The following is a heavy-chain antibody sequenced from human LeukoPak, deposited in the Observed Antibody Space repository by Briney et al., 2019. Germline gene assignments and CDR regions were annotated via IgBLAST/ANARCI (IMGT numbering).Heavy chain of an antibody. CDR1: GFSFSSYA. CDR2: ISGSGGST. CDR3: AKSTRDGYNLWFDY. J-gene: IGHJ4*02. D-gene: IGHD5-24*01. Sequence: GGSLRLSCAASGFSFSSYAMSWVRQAPGKGLEWVSAISGSGGSTYYADSVKGRFTISRDNSKNTLFLQMNSLRVEDTAIYYCAKSTRDGYNLWFDYWGQGTLVTVSS. V-gene: IGHV3-23*01.